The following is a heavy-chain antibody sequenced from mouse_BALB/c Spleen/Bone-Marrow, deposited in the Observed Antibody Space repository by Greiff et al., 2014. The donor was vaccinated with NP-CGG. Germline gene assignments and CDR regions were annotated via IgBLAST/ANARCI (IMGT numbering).Heavy chain of an antibody. D-gene: IGHD2-4*01. CDR3: ARAITDAMDY. CDR2: INSGSGGT. CDR1: GYAFTNYL. V-gene: IGHV1-54*01. J-gene: IGHJ4*01. Sequence: VHLVESGAELVRPGTSVKVSCKGSGYAFTNYLIEWVKQRPGQGLERIGVINSGSGGTKYNEKFKGKATLTADESSSTAYMQLSSLTSDDSAVYFCARAITDAMDYWGQGTSVTVSS.